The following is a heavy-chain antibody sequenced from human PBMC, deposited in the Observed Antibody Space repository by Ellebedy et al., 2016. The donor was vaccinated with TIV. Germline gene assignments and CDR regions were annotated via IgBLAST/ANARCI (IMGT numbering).Heavy chain of an antibody. V-gene: IGHV1-69*13. Sequence: ASVKVSCKASGGTFSSYAISWVRQAPGQGLEWMGGIIPIFGTANYAQKFQGRVTITADESTSTAYMELSSLRSEDTAVYYCARRSPSPHMGTTEVYYGMDVWGQGTTVTVSS. J-gene: IGHJ6*02. CDR2: IIPIFGTA. CDR1: GGTFSSYA. CDR3: ARRSPSPHMGTTEVYYGMDV. D-gene: IGHD4-23*01.